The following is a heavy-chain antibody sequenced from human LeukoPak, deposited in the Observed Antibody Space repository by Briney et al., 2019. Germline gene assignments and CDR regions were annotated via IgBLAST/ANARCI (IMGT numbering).Heavy chain of an antibody. CDR1: GGPFSGYY. D-gene: IGHD2-2*01. Sequence: SETLSLTCAVYGGPFSGYYWSWIRQPPGKGLEWIGEINHSGSTYYNPSLKSRVTISVDTSKNQFSLKLSSVTAADTAVYYCARAGYCSSTSCLNWFDPWGQGTLVTVSS. J-gene: IGHJ5*02. V-gene: IGHV4-34*01. CDR3: ARAGYCSSTSCLNWFDP. CDR2: INHSGST.